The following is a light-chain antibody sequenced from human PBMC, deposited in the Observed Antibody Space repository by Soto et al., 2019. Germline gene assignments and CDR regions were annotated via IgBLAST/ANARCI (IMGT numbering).Light chain of an antibody. Sequence: DIQMTQSPSSLSASLGDRVTIPCRGSQGSGTYFNWYQQKPAKAPKRLIYAASSLQSGVPSRFSGSGSGTDFTLTISSLQPEDFATYYCQESYSTPSVTFGPGTKVDI. CDR3: QESYSTPSVT. V-gene: IGKV1-39*01. CDR2: AAS. CDR1: QGSGTY. J-gene: IGKJ3*01.